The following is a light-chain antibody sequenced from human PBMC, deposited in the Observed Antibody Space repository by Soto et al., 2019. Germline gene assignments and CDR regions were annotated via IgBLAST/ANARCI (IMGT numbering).Light chain of an antibody. J-gene: IGKJ1*01. CDR1: QSISSW. V-gene: IGKV1-5*01. CDR2: DAS. CDR3: QQYNSYSPTWT. Sequence: DIQMTQSPSTLSASVGDRVTITCRASQSISSWLAWYQQKPGKAPKLLIYDASSLESGVPSRFSGSGSGTEFTLTISSLQPDDFATYDCQQYNSYSPTWTFGQGTKVEIK.